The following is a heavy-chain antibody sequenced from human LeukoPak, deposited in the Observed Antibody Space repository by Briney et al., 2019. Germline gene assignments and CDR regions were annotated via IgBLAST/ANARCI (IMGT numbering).Heavy chain of an antibody. CDR2: ISSSGSII. J-gene: IGHJ4*02. CDR3: ARAMTSGTYSAFDY. CDR1: GFTFSDYY. Sequence: KPGGSLRLSCAASGFTFSDYYMNWIRQAPGKGLEWISYISSSGSIIYYADSVKGRFTISRDNAKNTLYLQMGSLRAEDMAVYYCARAMTSGTYSAFDYWGQGTLVTVSS. V-gene: IGHV3-11*04. D-gene: IGHD1-26*01.